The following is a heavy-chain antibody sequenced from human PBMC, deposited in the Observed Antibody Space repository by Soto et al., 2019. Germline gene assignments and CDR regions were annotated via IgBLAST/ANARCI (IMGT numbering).Heavy chain of an antibody. V-gene: IGHV4-31*03. D-gene: IGHD5-12*01. J-gene: IGHJ5*02. CDR3: ARFYSGYDLSWFDP. CDR2: IYYSGST. Sequence: SETLSLTCTVSGGSISSGGYYWSWIRQHPGKGLEWIGYIYYSGSTYYNPSLKSRVTISVDTSKNQFSLKLSSVTAADTAVYYCARFYSGYDLSWFDPWGQGTLVTVSS. CDR1: GGSISSGGYY.